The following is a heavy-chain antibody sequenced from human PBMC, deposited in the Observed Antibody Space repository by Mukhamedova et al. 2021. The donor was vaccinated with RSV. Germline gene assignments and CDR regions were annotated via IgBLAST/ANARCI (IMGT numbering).Heavy chain of an antibody. Sequence: AYAASVKGRFTISRDDSKNTAYLQMNSLKTEDTAVYYCTRLIYSSGYYYNYYYGMDVWGQGTTVTVSS. J-gene: IGHJ6*02. D-gene: IGHD3-22*01. CDR3: TRLIYSSGYYYNYYYGMDV. V-gene: IGHV3-73*01.